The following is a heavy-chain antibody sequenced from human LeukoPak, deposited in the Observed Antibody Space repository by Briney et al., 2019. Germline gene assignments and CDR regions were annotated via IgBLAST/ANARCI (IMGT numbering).Heavy chain of an antibody. CDR1: GFTFGSYA. D-gene: IGHD2-15*01. J-gene: IGHJ6*02. CDR2: ISYDGSNK. V-gene: IGHV3-30-3*01. Sequence: GRSLRLSCAASGFTFGSYAMHWVRQAPVKGLEWVAVISYDGSNKYYADSVKGRFTISRDNSKNTLYLQMNSLRAEDTAVYYCARTTIPYCSGGSCYGMDVWGQGTTVTVSS. CDR3: ARTTIPYCSGGSCYGMDV.